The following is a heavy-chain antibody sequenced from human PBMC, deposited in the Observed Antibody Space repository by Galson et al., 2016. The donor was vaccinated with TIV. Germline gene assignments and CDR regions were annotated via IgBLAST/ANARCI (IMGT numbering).Heavy chain of an antibody. Sequence: QSGAEVTKPGESLKISCRVSGYSFPNNWIAWVREMPGKGLELMGIMYVADSDVTYRPSFEGQVTISVDESVSTAYLQWSSLEASDSAIYYCARAPGYSGYSYGYFDSWGQGTRVTVSS. CDR3: ARAPGYSGYSYGYFDS. V-gene: IGHV5-51*03. J-gene: IGHJ4*02. CDR2: MYVADSDV. D-gene: IGHD5-12*01. CDR1: GYSFPNNW.